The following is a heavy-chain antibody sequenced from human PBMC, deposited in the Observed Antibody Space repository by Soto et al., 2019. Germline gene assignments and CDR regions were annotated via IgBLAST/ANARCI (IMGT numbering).Heavy chain of an antibody. J-gene: IGHJ4*02. CDR3: ARFAKEENPKLESWYAFDF. CDR1: GGSIRSGGYF. D-gene: IGHD6-13*01. V-gene: IGHV4-31*03. CDR2: IYYRGGT. Sequence: PSETLSLICTVSGGSIRSGGYFWSWVRRQPGKGLEWIGHIYYRGGTSYNPSLESRVAMSVDTSKNEFTLKVNSVTAADTAIYYCARFAKEENPKLESWYAFDFWGRGTLVTVSS.